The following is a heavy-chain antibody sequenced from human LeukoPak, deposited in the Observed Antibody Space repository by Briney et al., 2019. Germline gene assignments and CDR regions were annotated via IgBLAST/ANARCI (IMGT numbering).Heavy chain of an antibody. Sequence: ASVKVSCKASGYTFTSYDINWVRQATGQGLEWMGWMNPNSGNTGFAQKFQGRVTMTTNTSISTAYMELGSLRSEDAAVYYCASPIVVVVATTGVDAFDIWGQGTMVTVSS. J-gene: IGHJ3*02. V-gene: IGHV1-8*01. D-gene: IGHD2-21*01. CDR3: ASPIVVVVATTGVDAFDI. CDR1: GYTFTSYD. CDR2: MNPNSGNT.